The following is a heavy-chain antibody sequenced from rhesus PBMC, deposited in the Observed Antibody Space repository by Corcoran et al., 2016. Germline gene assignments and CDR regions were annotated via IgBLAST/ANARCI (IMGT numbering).Heavy chain of an antibody. CDR2: STYSGST. D-gene: IGHD2-8*01. Sequence: QVQLQESGPGLVKPSETLSLTCAVSGYSFISGYFCRWIRQPPGQGLDWFGYSTYSGSTSYNPSLKSRVTISRDTSKKQFSLKLSSVTAADTAVYYCARDARGYCSGGVCYSGFDYWGQGVLVTVSS. CDR1: GYSFISGYF. V-gene: IGHV4-122*02. J-gene: IGHJ4*01. CDR3: ARDARGYCSGGVCYSGFDY.